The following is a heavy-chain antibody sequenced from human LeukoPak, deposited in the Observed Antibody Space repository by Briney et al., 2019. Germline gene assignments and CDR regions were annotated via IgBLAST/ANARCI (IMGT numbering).Heavy chain of an antibody. CDR2: ISSSSTI. J-gene: IGHJ4*02. V-gene: IGHV3-48*04. Sequence: GGSLRLSCAASGFTFSSYAMSWVRQAPGKGLEWVSYISSSSTIYYADSVKGRFTISRDNAKNSLYLQMNSLRAEDTAVYYCARSEGGRTLDYWGQGTLVTVSS. CDR3: ARSEGGRTLDY. CDR1: GFTFSSYA. D-gene: IGHD1-14*01.